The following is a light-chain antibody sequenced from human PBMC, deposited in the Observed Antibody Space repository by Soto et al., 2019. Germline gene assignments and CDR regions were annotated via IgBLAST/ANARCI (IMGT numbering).Light chain of an antibody. CDR1: SSDVGSYSY. J-gene: IGLJ1*01. V-gene: IGLV2-14*01. CDR2: EVS. CDR3: SSYTSSSSI. Sequence: QSALTQPASVSGSPGHSITISFTGTSSDVGSYSYVSWYQQHPGKAPKLMIYEVSDRPSGISSRFSGSKSGNTASLTISGLQTEDEADYYCSSYTSSSSIFGTGTKVTV.